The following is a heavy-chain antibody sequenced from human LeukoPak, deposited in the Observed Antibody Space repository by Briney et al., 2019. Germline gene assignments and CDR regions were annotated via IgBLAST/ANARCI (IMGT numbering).Heavy chain of an antibody. CDR2: IIPIFGTA. V-gene: IGHV1-69*01. J-gene: IGHJ4*02. CDR1: GGTFSSYA. Sequence: SVKVSCKASGGTFSSYAISWVRQPPGQGLEWMGGIIPIFGTANYAQKFQGRVTITAAESTSTAYMELSSLRSEDTAVYYCMYYDSSGSSFIDYWGQGTLVTVSS. CDR3: MYYDSSGSSFIDY. D-gene: IGHD3-22*01.